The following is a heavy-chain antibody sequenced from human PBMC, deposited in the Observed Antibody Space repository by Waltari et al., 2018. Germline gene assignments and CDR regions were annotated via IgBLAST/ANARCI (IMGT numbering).Heavy chain of an antibody. J-gene: IGHJ5*02. CDR1: GGSFSGYY. D-gene: IGHD3-10*01. CDR3: ARGPIRGVIMTLYNWFDP. Sequence: QVQLQQWGAGLLKPSETLSLTCAVYGGSFSGYYWSWIRQPPGKGLEWIGEINHRGSTNYNPSLKSRVTISVDTSKNQFSLKLSAVTAADTAVYYCARGPIRGVIMTLYNWFDPWGQGTLVTVSS. V-gene: IGHV4-34*01. CDR2: INHRGST.